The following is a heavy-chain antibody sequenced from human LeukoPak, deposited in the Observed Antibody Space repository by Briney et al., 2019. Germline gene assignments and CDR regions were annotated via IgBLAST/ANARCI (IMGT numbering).Heavy chain of an antibody. V-gene: IGHV3-13*01. CDR3: ARATVIGTVPVPGFLDV. CDR2: IGTIGDT. J-gene: IGHJ6*04. Sequence: GGSLRLSCAASGFTFSSYGMHWVRQVGRKGLEWVSSIGTIGDTFYPGSMKGRFTISRENAKNSLYLQMNSLRAGDTAVYYCARATVIGTVPVPGFLDVWGKGTTVTVSS. CDR1: GFTFSSYG. D-gene: IGHD6-19*01.